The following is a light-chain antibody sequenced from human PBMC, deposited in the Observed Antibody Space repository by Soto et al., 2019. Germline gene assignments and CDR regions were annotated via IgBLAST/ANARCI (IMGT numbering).Light chain of an antibody. CDR1: QSVSSSY. V-gene: IGKV3-20*01. CDR2: GAS. Sequence: IVLTQSRGTLSLSPGERATLSCRASQSVSSSYLAWYQQKPGQSPRLLIYGASSRATGIPDMFSGSGSGTDFTLTISRLETADFAVYYCQQYGSSPKTFGQGTTV. J-gene: IGKJ1*01. CDR3: QQYGSSPKT.